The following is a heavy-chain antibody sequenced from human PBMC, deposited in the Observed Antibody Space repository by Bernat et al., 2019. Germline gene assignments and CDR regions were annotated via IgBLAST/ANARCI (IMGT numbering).Heavy chain of an antibody. D-gene: IGHD3-16*01. V-gene: IGHV4-31*03. CDR1: GGSISSGGYY. CDR3: ARGGQPRALKGFDP. CDR2: IYYSGST. J-gene: IGHJ5*02. Sequence: QVQLQESGPGLVKPSQTLSLTCTVPGGSISSGGYYWSWIRQHPGKGLEWIGYIYYSGSTYYNPSLRSRVTISVDTSKNQFSLKLSSVTAADTAVYYCARGGQPRALKGFDPWGQGTLVTVSP.